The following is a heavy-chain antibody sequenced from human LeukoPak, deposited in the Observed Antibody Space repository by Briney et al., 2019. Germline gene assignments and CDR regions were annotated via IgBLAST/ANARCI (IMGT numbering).Heavy chain of an antibody. D-gene: IGHD6-19*01. CDR1: GGSICNYY. CDR3: ARDTYSNGFDY. V-gene: IGHV4-59*01. Sequence: SETLSLTCTVSGGSICNYYWSWVRQPPGPGLERIGYIYYGVITNYNPSLKSRVTISLYTSDNQFSLNLTSVTAADTAMYYCARDTYSNGFDYWGQGTLVTVSS. J-gene: IGHJ4*02. CDR2: IYYGVIT.